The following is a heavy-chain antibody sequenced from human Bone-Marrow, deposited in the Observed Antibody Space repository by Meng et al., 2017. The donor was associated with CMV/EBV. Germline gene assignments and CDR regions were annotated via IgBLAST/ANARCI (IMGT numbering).Heavy chain of an antibody. D-gene: IGHD2-2*01. Sequence: GGSLRLSCVASGFSFSSYWMHWVRQGPGKGLVWVSRITADGTITSYADSVRGRFTISRDNAKNTLYLHMDSLTAEDTAMYYCARDATLPDYWGQGTLVPVSS. CDR1: GFSFSSYW. CDR3: ARDATLPDY. J-gene: IGHJ4*02. CDR2: ITADGTIT. V-gene: IGHV3-74*01.